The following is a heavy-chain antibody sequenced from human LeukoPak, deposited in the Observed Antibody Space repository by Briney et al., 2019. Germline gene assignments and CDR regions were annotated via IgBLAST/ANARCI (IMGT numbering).Heavy chain of an antibody. CDR2: INAGNGNT. J-gene: IGHJ5*02. V-gene: IGHV1-3*01. D-gene: IGHD2-21*01. Sequence: ASVKVSCKASGYTFTVYYMHWVRQAPGQGLEWMGWINAGNGNTKYSQKFQGRVTITRDTSASTAYMELSSLRSEDTAVYYCARDNHRPVIWFDPWGQGTLVTVSS. CDR1: GYTFTVYY. CDR3: ARDNHRPVIWFDP.